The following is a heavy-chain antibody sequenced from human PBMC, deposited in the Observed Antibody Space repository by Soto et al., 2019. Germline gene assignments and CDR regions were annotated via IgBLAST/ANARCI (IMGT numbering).Heavy chain of an antibody. Sequence: QVQLVQSGAEVKRPGSSVKVSCKASGGTFSSYAINWVLQAPGQGLEWGGGIIPSYCAASYAQKFVGRVTITADESTNTATMELSSLTSEDTAVYFCSRTSLQYRVDYSMDVWGQGTTVTV. V-gene: IGHV1-69*01. CDR3: SRTSLQYRVDYSMDV. CDR2: IIPSYCAA. J-gene: IGHJ6*02. D-gene: IGHD5-12*01. CDR1: GGTFSSYA.